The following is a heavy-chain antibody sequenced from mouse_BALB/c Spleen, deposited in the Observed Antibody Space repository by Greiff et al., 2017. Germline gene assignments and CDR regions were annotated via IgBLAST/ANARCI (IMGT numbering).Heavy chain of an antibody. V-gene: IGHV4-1*02. CDR1: GFDFSRYW. CDR2: INPDSSTI. CDR3: ARYDYDRDAMDY. Sequence: EVMLVESGGGLVQPGGSLKLSCAASGFDFSRYWMSWVRQAPGKGLEWIGEINPDSSTINYTPSLKDKFIISRDNAKNTLYLQMSKVRSEDTALYYCARYDYDRDAMDYWGQGTSVTVSS. D-gene: IGHD2-4*01. J-gene: IGHJ4*01.